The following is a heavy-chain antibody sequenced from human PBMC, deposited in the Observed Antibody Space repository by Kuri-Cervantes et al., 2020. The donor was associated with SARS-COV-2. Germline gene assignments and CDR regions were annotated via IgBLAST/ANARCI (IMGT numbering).Heavy chain of an antibody. CDR2: INHSGST. CDR1: GGSNSSSSYY. V-gene: IGHV4-39*07. Sequence: SETLSLTCTVSGGSNSSSSYYWGWIRQPPGKGLEWIGEINHSGSTNYNPSLKSRVTISVDTSKNQFSLKLSSVTAADTAVYYCARPGGFLDVWGKGTTVTVSS. J-gene: IGHJ6*04. D-gene: IGHD4-23*01. CDR3: ARPGGFLDV.